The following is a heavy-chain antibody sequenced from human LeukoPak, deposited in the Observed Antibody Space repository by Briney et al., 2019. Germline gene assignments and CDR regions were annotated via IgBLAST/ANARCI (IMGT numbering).Heavy chain of an antibody. Sequence: PGESLRLSCAASGFTFSSYSMNWVRQAPGKGPEWVSYISSASNTIYYADSVKGRFTISRDNAKNSLYLQMNSLRAEDTAMYYCARDGWFGDYNWFDPWGQGTLVTVSS. CDR3: ARDGWFGDYNWFDP. J-gene: IGHJ5*02. D-gene: IGHD3-10*01. V-gene: IGHV3-48*01. CDR1: GFTFSSYS. CDR2: ISSASNTI.